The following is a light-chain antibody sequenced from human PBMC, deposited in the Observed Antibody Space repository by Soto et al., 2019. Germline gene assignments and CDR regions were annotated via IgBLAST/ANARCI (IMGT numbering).Light chain of an antibody. V-gene: IGLV3-21*04. CDR1: NIGTES. CDR3: QMWDSSSDLVI. CDR2: YDI. Sequence: SYELTQTPSVSVAPGKTARITCGGNNIGTESVHWYHQKPGQAPVLVIYYDIDRPSGIPERFSGSKSGNTATLTISRVEAGDEADYYCQMWDSSSDLVIFGGGTKLTVL. J-gene: IGLJ2*01.